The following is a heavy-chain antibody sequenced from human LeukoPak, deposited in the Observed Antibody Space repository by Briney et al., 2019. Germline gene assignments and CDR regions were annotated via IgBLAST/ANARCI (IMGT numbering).Heavy chain of an antibody. Sequence: ASVKVSCKTSGYTFTNYGITWVRQAPGQGLEWVGWISASNGYTKYAQKVQGRVTMTRDTSTSTVYMELSGLRSDDTAVYYCARTAARRFDYWGQGTLVTVSS. V-gene: IGHV1-18*01. CDR1: GYTFTNYG. CDR3: ARTAARRFDY. CDR2: ISASNGYT. D-gene: IGHD6-6*01. J-gene: IGHJ4*02.